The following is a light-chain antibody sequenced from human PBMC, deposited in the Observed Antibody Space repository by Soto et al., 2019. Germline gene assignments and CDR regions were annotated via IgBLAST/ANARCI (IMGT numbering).Light chain of an antibody. V-gene: IGLV2-11*01. J-gene: IGLJ2*01. CDR3: CSYGGGYTPLL. CDR2: DVT. CDR1: SSDVGGYNY. Sequence: QSALTQPRSVSGSPGQSVTISCTGTSSDVGGYNYVSWYQQHPGQAPKLMIYDVTKRPSGVPDRFSGSKSGNTASLSISGLQAEDEAEYYCCSYGGGYTPLLFGGGTKVTVL.